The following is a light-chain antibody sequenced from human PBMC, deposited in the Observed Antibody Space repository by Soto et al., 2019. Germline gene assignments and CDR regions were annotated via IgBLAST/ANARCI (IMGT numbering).Light chain of an antibody. J-gene: IGKJ1*01. CDR3: QQYGSSPRT. CDR1: QSVRSSY. V-gene: IGKV3-20*01. Sequence: EIVLTQSPGTLSLSPGERATLSCRAGQSVRSSYLAWYQQKPGQASRLLIYGASNRATGIQDRLMGSGSETDFTLTISKLETEDFAVYYCQQYGSSPRTLGQATKVEIK. CDR2: GAS.